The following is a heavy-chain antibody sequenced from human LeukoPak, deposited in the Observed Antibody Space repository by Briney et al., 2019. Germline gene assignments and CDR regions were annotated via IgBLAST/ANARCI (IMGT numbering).Heavy chain of an antibody. D-gene: IGHD6-19*01. CDR1: GGTFSSYA. CDR2: ISADNGNT. Sequence: ASVKVSCKASGGTFSSYAISWVRQAPGQGLEWMGWISADNGNTNYAQKLQGRVTMTTDTSTSTAYMELRSLRSDDTAIYYCARVNIGGWYSPLGYWGQGTLVTVSS. CDR3: ARVNIGGWYSPLGY. J-gene: IGHJ4*02. V-gene: IGHV1-18*01.